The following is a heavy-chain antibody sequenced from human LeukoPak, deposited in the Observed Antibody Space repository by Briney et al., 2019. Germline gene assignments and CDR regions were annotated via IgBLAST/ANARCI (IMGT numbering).Heavy chain of an antibody. Sequence: GASVKVSCKASGYTFTSYGISWVRQAPGQGLEWMGWISAYNGNTNYAQKLQGRVTMTRNTSISTAYMELSSLRSEDTAVYYCARGLRETGTTSWGQGTLVTVSS. CDR1: GYTFTSYG. CDR2: ISAYNGNT. V-gene: IGHV1-18*01. J-gene: IGHJ4*02. CDR3: ARGLRETGTTS. D-gene: IGHD1-1*01.